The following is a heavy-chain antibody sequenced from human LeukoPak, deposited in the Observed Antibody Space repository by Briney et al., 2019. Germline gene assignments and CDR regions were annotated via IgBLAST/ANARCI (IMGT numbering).Heavy chain of an antibody. Sequence: GGSLRLSCAASGFTVSSNYMSWVRQAPGKGPEWVSVIYSGGSTYYADSVKGRFTISRDNSKNTLYLQMNSLRAEDTAVYYCATSPREIIGAYYWGQGTLITVPS. D-gene: IGHD4/OR15-4a*01. J-gene: IGHJ4*02. CDR2: IYSGGST. CDR1: GFTVSSNY. V-gene: IGHV3-53*01. CDR3: ATSPREIIGAYY.